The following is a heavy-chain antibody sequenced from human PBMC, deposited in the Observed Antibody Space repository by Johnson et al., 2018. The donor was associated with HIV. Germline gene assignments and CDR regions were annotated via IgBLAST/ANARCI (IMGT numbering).Heavy chain of an antibody. V-gene: IGHV3-13*01. J-gene: IGHJ3*02. CDR3: ARDAGQWLDDAFDI. D-gene: IGHD6-19*01. CDR1: GFTFSSYD. Sequence: VQLVESGGGLVQPGGSLRLSCAASGFTFSSYDMHWVRQATGKGLEWVSAIGTAGDTYYPGSVKGRFTISRENAKDSLYLQMNSLRAEDTAVYYCARDAGQWLDDAFDIWGQGTIVTVSS. CDR2: IGTAGDT.